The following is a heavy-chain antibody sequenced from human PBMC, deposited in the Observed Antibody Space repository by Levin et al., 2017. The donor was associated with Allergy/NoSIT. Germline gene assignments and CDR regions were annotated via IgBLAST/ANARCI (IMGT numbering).Heavy chain of an antibody. J-gene: IGHJ4*02. CDR2: IFPGDSDT. CDR3: ARRDSDGSNSFDY. Sequence: KVSCKASGYSFTSYWFGWVRQKPGKGLEWMGLIFPGDSDTRYSPSFQGQIIMSVDKSISTAYLQWSSLKASDSAMYFCARRDSDGSNSFDYWGQGTLVTVSS. V-gene: IGHV5-51*01. D-gene: IGHD2-15*01. CDR1: GYSFTSYW.